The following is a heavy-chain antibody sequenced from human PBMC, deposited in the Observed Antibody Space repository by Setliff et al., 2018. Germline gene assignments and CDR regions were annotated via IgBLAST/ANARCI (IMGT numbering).Heavy chain of an antibody. V-gene: IGHV3-33*08. CDR2: IWDDGGNK. CDR3: ARTCSGSGCYAGLES. J-gene: IGHJ4*02. D-gene: IGHD2-15*01. Sequence: GESLRLSCAASGCTFSTYRMHWVRQAPGKGLEWVAVIWDDGGNKYHADSVKGRFTISRDDSKNTLYLQMNSLRPEDTAVYYCARTCSGSGCYAGLESWGQGTPVTVSS. CDR1: GCTFSTYR.